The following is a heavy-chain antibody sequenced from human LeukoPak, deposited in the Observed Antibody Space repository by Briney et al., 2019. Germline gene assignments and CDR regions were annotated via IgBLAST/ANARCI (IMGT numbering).Heavy chain of an antibody. CDR2: FGGGGGSA. Sequence: EGSLRLSCTASGFTFSNYGMNWVRQAPGKGLEWVSSFGGGGGSAYYADSVKGRFTISRDNSENTLYLQMNSLRAEDTAVYYCAKGWVGATALRAFDIWGQGTMVTVSS. CDR1: GFTFSNYG. J-gene: IGHJ3*02. V-gene: IGHV3-23*01. D-gene: IGHD1-26*01. CDR3: AKGWVGATALRAFDI.